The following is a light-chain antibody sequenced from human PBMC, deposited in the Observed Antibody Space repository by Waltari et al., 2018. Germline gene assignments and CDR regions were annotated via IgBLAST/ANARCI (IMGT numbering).Light chain of an antibody. CDR1: TSNLGAGSS. V-gene: IGLV1-40*01. Sequence: QSVLTPPPSVSGAPGQRVTIPCTGTTSNLGAGSSVHWYQQLPGATPKLLIYGNSNRPSGVPDRFSGSKSGTSATLTITGLQAEDEADYYCQSYDSSLPYVFGSGTKVIVL. CDR2: GNS. CDR3: QSYDSSLPYV. J-gene: IGLJ1*01.